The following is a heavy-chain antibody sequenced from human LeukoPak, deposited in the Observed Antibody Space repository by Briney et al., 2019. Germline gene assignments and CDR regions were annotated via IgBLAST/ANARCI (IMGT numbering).Heavy chain of an antibody. Sequence: PGGSLRLSCAASGFTFISYWMHWVRQAPGKGLVWVSRINSDGSTTSYAASVKGRFTISRDTAKNTLYLQMNSLRAEDTAVYYCARGHHYYDSSAYNYWGQGTLVTVSS. J-gene: IGHJ4*02. CDR3: ARGHHYYDSSAYNY. CDR2: INSDGSTT. CDR1: GFTFISYW. D-gene: IGHD3-22*01. V-gene: IGHV3-74*01.